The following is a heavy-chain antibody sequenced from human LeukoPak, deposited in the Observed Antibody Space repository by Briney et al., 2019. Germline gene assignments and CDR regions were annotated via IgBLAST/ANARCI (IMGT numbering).Heavy chain of an antibody. J-gene: IGHJ5*02. Sequence: GGSLRLSCVASGFTFSNYWMHWVRQPPGKGLVWVSRIYVDGRTTNYADSVKGRFTISRDNAKNTVYLEMNSLSVEGTATYYCIRDFRSADLWGQGTLVTVTS. CDR1: GFTFSNYW. CDR2: IYVDGRTT. CDR3: IRDFRSADL. V-gene: IGHV3-74*01.